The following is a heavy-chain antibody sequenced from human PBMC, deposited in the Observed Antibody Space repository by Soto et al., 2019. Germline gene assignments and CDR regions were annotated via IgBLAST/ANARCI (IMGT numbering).Heavy chain of an antibody. CDR2: IYHSGSP. CDR3: ARDKITGLFDY. J-gene: IGHJ4*02. CDR1: GGSISSGGYS. Sequence: PSETLSLTCAVSGGSISSGGYSWSWIRQPPGKGLEWIGYIYHSGSPYYNPSLKSRVTISVDRSKNQFSLKLSSVTAADTAVYYCARDKITGLFDYWGQGTLVTVS. D-gene: IGHD2-8*02. V-gene: IGHV4-30-2*01.